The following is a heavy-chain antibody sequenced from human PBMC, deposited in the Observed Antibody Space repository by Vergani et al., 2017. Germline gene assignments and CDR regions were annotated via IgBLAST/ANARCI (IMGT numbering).Heavy chain of an antibody. V-gene: IGHV3-21*01. CDR2: ISSSSSYI. D-gene: IGHD6-6*01. CDR1: GFTFSSYS. Sequence: EVQLVESGGGLVKPGGSLRLSCAASGFTFSSYSMNWVRQAPGKGLEWVSSISSSSSYIYYADSVKGRFTISRDNAKNSLYLQMNSLRAEDTAVYYCARDRPYGSSSDLWGLLGNWFDPWGQGTLVTFSS. CDR3: ARDRPYGSSSDLWGLLGNWFDP. J-gene: IGHJ5*02.